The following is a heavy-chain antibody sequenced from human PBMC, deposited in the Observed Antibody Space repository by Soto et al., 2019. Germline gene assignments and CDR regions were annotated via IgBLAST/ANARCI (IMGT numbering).Heavy chain of an antibody. V-gene: IGHV4-30-2*01. CDR1: VGSINSGVYS. J-gene: IGHJ4*02. D-gene: IGHD3-9*01. CDR2: LYHTGAT. CDR3: ARGLTYMGLFES. Sequence: SETLSLTCAFSVGSINSGVYSCSWIRQLPGKGLEWIGNLYHTGATYSKPSLKNRVTISGDWSKNQFSLKLNSVTVADTAVYFCARGLTYMGLFESWGPGTLVSVSS.